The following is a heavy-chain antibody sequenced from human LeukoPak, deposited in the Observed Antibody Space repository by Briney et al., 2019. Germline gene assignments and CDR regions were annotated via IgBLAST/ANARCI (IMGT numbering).Heavy chain of an antibody. CDR3: ARHGFYYASGPLFDY. Sequence: SETLSLTCIVSGDSINRNSNYCGWLRQPPARELEWIGSIYYSGSTYYNPSLKSRVTISADASKNRFSLRLSSVTATDTAVYYCARHGFYYASGPLFDYWGQGILVTVSS. J-gene: IGHJ4*02. D-gene: IGHD3-10*01. CDR2: IYYSGST. V-gene: IGHV4-39*01. CDR1: GDSINRNSNY.